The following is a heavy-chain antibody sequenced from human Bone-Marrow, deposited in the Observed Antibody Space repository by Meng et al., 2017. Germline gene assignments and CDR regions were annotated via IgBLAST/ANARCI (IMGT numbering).Heavy chain of an antibody. CDR3: ARVRTTVTIGVGMDV. D-gene: IGHD4-17*01. V-gene: IGHV3-30*01. J-gene: IGHJ6*02. CDR2: ISYDGSNK. Sequence: GESLKISCAASGFTFSSYAMHWVRQAPGKGLEWVAVISYDGSNKYYADSVKGRFTISRDNSKNTLYLQMNSLRAEDTAVYYCARVRTTVTIGVGMDVWGQGTTVTVSS. CDR1: GFTFSSYA.